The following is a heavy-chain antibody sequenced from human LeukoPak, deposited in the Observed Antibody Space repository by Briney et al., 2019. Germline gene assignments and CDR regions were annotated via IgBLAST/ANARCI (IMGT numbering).Heavy chain of an antibody. J-gene: IGHJ6*02. CDR2: INAGNGNT. D-gene: IGHD2-2*01. CDR1: GYTFTSYA. V-gene: IGHV1-3*01. CDR3: ARDPIVVVPAAMGNPGAYYYGMDV. Sequence: ASVKVSCKASGYTFTSYAMHWVRQAPGQRLEWMGWINAGNGNTKYSQKFQGRVTITRDTSASTAYMELSSLRSEDTAVYYCARDPIVVVPAAMGNPGAYYYGMDVWGQGTTVTVSS.